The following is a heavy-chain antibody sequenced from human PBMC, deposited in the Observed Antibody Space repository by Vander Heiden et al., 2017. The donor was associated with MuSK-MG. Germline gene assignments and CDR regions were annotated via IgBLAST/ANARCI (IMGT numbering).Heavy chain of an antibody. D-gene: IGHD1-7*01. CDR1: GFDFSDYY. J-gene: IGHJ1*01. CDR2: ISNFDSTV. V-gene: IGHV3-11*04. Sequence: QVQLVESGGGLVKPGGSLRLSCAASGFDFSDYYMSWIRQAPGKGLEWVSYISNFDSTVYYADSVKRRFTTSRDNAKNSLYLQMDNLRAEDTAIYYCVRLPTGTPSFWGQGTLVTVSS. CDR3: VRLPTGTPSF.